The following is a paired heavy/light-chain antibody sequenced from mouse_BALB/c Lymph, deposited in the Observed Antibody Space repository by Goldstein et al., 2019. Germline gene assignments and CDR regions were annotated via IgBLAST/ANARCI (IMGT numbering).Heavy chain of an antibody. J-gene: IGHJ2*01. CDR1: GYTFTSYY. CDR2: IYPGNVNT. V-gene: IGHV1S56*01. CDR3: AKHYDYFDY. Sequence: QVQLQQSGPELVKPGASVRISCKASGYTFTSYYIHWVKQRPGQGLEWIGWIYPGNVNTKYNEKFKGKATLTADKSSSTAYMQLSSLTSEDSAVYFCAKHYDYFDYWGQGTTLTVSS. D-gene: IGHD2-4*01.
Light chain of an antibody. J-gene: IGKJ1*01. CDR3: QQSNSWPQT. CDR1: QSISNY. CDR2: YAS. V-gene: IGKV5-45*01. Sequence: DIVLTQSPATLSVTPGDRVSLSCRASQSISNYLHWYQQKSHESPRLLIKYASQSISGIPSRFSGSGSGTDFTLSINSVETEDFGMYFCQQSNSWPQTFGGGTKLEIK.